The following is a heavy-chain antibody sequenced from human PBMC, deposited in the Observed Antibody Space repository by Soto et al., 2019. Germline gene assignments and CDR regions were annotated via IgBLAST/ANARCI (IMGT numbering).Heavy chain of an antibody. CDR3: APSPWTGTKAYFDY. V-gene: IGHV2-5*02. D-gene: IGHD1-1*01. CDR2: IYWDDDK. CDR1: GFSLSTSGVG. J-gene: IGHJ4*02. Sequence: QITLEESGPTRVKPTQSLALTCTFSGFSLSTSGVGVGWVRQPPGKALEWLALIYWDDDKRYSPSLQSRLTITKDTSKNQLVLIMINMDPSDTATYYCAPSPWTGTKAYFDYWGQGTLVTVSS.